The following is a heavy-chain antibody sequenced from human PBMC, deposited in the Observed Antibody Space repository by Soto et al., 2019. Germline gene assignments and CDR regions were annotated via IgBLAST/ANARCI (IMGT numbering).Heavy chain of an antibody. CDR2: MNPNSGNT. CDR3: ARVGDSYTDDYYYYGMDV. Sequence: ASVKVSCKASGYTLTSYDTNWVRQATGQGLEWMGWMNPNSGNTGYAQKFQGRVTMTRNTSISTAYMELSSLRSEDTAVYYCARVGDSYTDDYYYYGMDVWGQGTTVTVSS. CDR1: GYTLTSYD. J-gene: IGHJ6*02. D-gene: IGHD2-2*02. V-gene: IGHV1-8*01.